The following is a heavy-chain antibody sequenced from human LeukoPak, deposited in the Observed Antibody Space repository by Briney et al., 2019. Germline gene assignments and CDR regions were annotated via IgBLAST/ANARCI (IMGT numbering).Heavy chain of an antibody. CDR3: ARDKYYDSSGFFDY. Sequence: GSLRLSCAASGFTFSSYDIHWVRQATGKGLEWVSGIGTAGEIYYPGSVKGRFTISRDNAKNSLYLQMNSLRAEDTAVYYCARDKYYDSSGFFDYWGQGTLVTVSS. V-gene: IGHV3-13*01. J-gene: IGHJ4*02. D-gene: IGHD3-22*01. CDR2: IGTAGEI. CDR1: GFTFSSYD.